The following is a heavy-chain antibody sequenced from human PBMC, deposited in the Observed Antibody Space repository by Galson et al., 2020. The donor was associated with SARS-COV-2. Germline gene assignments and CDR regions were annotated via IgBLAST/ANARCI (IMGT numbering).Heavy chain of an antibody. CDR1: GYTFTSYW. J-gene: IGHJ6*02. CDR2: IYPGDSDT. D-gene: IGHD2-15*01. Sequence: GESLKISCKDSGYTFTSYWISWVRQMPGKGLEWMGIIYPGDSDTRYSPSFQGQVTISADKSISTAYLQWSSLKASDTAMYYCARQGGGSYGNTGPYYYYAMDVWGQGTTVTVSS. V-gene: IGHV5-51*01. CDR3: ARQGGGSYGNTGPYYYYAMDV.